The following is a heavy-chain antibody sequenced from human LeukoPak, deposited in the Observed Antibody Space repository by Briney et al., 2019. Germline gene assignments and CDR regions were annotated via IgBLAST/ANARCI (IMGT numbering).Heavy chain of an antibody. Sequence: GESLKISCKGSGYSFTSYWIGWVRQMPGKGLEWMGIIYPGDSDTRYSPSFQGQVTISADKSISTAYLQWSSLKASDTAMYYCARLGVAGGLGEPPYYFDYWGQGTLVTVSS. CDR1: GYSFTSYW. D-gene: IGHD3-10*01. V-gene: IGHV5-51*01. CDR3: ARLGVAGGLGEPPYYFDY. J-gene: IGHJ4*02. CDR2: IYPGDSDT.